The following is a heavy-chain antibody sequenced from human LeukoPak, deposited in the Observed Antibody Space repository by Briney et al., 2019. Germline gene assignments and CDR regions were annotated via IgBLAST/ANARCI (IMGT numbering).Heavy chain of an antibody. CDR2: ISGSGGST. CDR3: AKRITVVARDAFDF. D-gene: IGHD1-14*01. V-gene: IGHV3-23*01. CDR1: GFTFSTYA. Sequence: LSGGSLRLSCAAPGFTFSTYAMSWVRQAPGKGLEWVSSISGSGGSTFYADSVKGRFTIPRDNSKNTLYLQMNSLRAEDTAVYYCAKRITVVARDAFDFWGQGTMVTVSS. J-gene: IGHJ3*01.